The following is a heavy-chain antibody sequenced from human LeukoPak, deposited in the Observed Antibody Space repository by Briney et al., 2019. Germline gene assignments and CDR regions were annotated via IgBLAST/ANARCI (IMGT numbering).Heavy chain of an antibody. D-gene: IGHD3-10*01. CDR2: IKEDGSEK. CDR3: ASHYYGSGRYYAFDM. J-gene: IGHJ3*02. CDR1: GFTFNSYW. Sequence: PGGSLRLSCAASGFTFNSYWMNWVRQAPGKGLEWVANIKEDGSEKYYVDSVKGRFTISRDNAKNSLYLQMNSLRAEDTAVYYCASHYYGSGRYYAFDMWGQGTMVTVSS. V-gene: IGHV3-7*03.